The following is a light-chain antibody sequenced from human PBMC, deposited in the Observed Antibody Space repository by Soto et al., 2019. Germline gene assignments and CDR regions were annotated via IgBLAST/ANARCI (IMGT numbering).Light chain of an antibody. J-gene: IGKJ4*01. CDR3: QQTYSAPIT. Sequence: DIQMTQSPPSLSASVGDRVTITCRASQTFNSYLNWFQQKPGKAPKLLIYAASNLQGGVPSRFNGSGSGTDFTLTINSLQPEDFATYYCQQTYSAPITFGGGTKVEI. CDR2: AAS. CDR1: QTFNSY. V-gene: IGKV1-39*01.